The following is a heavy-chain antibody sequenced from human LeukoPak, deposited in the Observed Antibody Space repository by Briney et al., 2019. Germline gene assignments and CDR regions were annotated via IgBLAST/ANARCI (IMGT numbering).Heavy chain of an antibody. Sequence: SETLSLTCAVYGGSFSGYYWSWIRQPPGKGLEWIGEINHSGSTNYNPSLKSRVTISVDTSKNQFSLKLSSVNAADTAVYYCARGRRRITIFGGVISNNWFDPWGQGTLVTVSS. CDR1: GGSFSGYY. V-gene: IGHV4-34*01. J-gene: IGHJ5*02. CDR3: ARGRRRITIFGGVISNNWFDP. CDR2: INHSGST. D-gene: IGHD3-3*01.